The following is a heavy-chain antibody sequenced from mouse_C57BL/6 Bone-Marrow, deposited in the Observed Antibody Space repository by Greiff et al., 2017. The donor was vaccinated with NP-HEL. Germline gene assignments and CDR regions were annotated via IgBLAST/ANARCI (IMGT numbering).Heavy chain of an antibody. Sequence: QVQLKESGAELVKPGASVKLSCKASGYTFTSYWMHWVKQRPGQGLEWIGMIHPNSGSTNYNEKFKSKATLTVDKSSSTAYMQLSSLTSEDSAVYYCATLWPFDYWGQGTTLTVSS. D-gene: IGHD1-1*02. CDR2: IHPNSGST. V-gene: IGHV1-64*01. CDR3: ATLWPFDY. J-gene: IGHJ2*01. CDR1: GYTFTSYW.